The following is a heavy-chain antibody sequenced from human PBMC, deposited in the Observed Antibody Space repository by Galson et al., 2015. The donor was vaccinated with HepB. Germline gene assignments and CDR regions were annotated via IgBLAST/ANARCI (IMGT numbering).Heavy chain of an antibody. V-gene: IGHV6-1*01. D-gene: IGHD1-14*01. J-gene: IGHJ4*02. CDR1: GDSVSSNSGA. Sequence: CAISGDSVSSNSGAWNWIRQSPSRGLEWLGRTYFRSKWFYDYAVSVKSRITINPDTSKNQFSLQLTSVTPEDTAAYFCAGGTHPAGFAYWGQGTLVTVSS. CDR3: AGGTHPAGFAY. CDR2: TYFRSKWFY.